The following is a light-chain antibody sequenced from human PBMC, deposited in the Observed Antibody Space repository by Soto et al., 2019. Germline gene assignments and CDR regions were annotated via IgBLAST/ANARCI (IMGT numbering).Light chain of an antibody. Sequence: QSALTQPRSVSGSPGQSVTISCTGTSSDVGGYNYVSWYQQHPGKAPKLMIYDVSKRPSGVPDRFSGSKSGNTASLTISGLQGKDADDYYCCPYLGIAYGFGTGTKVTVL. V-gene: IGLV2-11*01. CDR3: CPYLGIAYG. CDR2: DVS. CDR1: SSDVGGYNY. J-gene: IGLJ1*01.